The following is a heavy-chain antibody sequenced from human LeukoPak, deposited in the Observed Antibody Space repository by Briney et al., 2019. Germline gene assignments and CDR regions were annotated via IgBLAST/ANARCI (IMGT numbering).Heavy chain of an antibody. V-gene: IGHV3-53*05. D-gene: IGHD2-2*01. CDR2: IYSGGSS. J-gene: IGHJ4*02. Sequence: GGSLRLSCAASGFTLSANYMGSVRQAPGKGLEWVSIIYSGGSSYYADSVKGRFTISRDISQNTLHLQMNSLRSDVTAVYYCARDAKEYRGAAAAMVAMGYWGQGTLVTVSS. CDR3: ARDAKEYRGAAAAMVAMGY. CDR1: GFTLSANY.